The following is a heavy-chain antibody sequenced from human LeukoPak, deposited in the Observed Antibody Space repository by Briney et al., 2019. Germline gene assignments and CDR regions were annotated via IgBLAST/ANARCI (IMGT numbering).Heavy chain of an antibody. J-gene: IGHJ6*03. Sequence: APVKVSCKASGYTFTSYYMHWVRQAPGQGLEWMGIINPSGGSTSYAQKFQGRVTMTRDTSTSTVYMELSSLRSEDTAVYYCARGNSYGGYYYYYYMDVWGKGTTVTISS. V-gene: IGHV1-46*01. CDR3: ARGNSYGGYYYYYYMDV. D-gene: IGHD5-18*01. CDR2: INPSGGST. CDR1: GYTFTSYY.